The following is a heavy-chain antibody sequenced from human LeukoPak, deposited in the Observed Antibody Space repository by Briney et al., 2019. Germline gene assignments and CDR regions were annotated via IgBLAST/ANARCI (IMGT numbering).Heavy chain of an antibody. Sequence: GGSLRLSCAASGFTFSSYAMSWVRQPPGKGLEWVSGISGSGDNTYYADSVKGRFTISRDNSKKTLYLHLNSLRVEDAAVYYCAKDHFSYYDFWSGLNWFDPWGQGTLVTVSS. CDR1: GFTFSSYA. J-gene: IGHJ5*02. CDR2: ISGSGDNT. D-gene: IGHD3-3*01. V-gene: IGHV3-23*01. CDR3: AKDHFSYYDFWSGLNWFDP.